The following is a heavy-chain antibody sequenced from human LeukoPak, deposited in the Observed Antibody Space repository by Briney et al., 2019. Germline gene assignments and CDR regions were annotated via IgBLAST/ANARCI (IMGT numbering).Heavy chain of an antibody. D-gene: IGHD2-2*01. V-gene: IGHV4-39*01. CDR3: ARGSPYQH. J-gene: IGHJ4*02. CDR1: GGSISSSSYY. Sequence: SETLSLTCTVSGGSISSSSYYWGWIRQPPGKGLDWIGSIYYSGSTYYNPSLESRLTISVDTSKNQFSLKLSSVTAADTAVYYCARGSPYQHWGEGTLVTVSS. CDR2: IYYSGST.